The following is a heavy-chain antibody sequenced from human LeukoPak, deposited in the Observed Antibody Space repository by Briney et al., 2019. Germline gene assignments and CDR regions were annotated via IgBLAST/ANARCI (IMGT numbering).Heavy chain of an antibody. CDR1: GFTFSDYY. V-gene: IGHV3-11*06. D-gene: IGHD4-17*01. Sequence: GGSLRLSCAASGFTFSDYYMSWIRQAPGKGLEWVSYISSSSSYTNYADSVKGRSTISRDNAKNSLYLQMNSLRAEDTAVYYCARFFGDYNNWFDPWGQGTLVTVSS. CDR3: ARFFGDYNNWFDP. J-gene: IGHJ5*02. CDR2: ISSSSSYT.